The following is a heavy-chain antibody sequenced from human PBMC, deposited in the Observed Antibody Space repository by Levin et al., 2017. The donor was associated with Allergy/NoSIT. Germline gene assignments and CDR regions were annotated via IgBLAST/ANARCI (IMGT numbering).Heavy chain of an antibody. V-gene: IGHV1-69*13. CDR2: LIPIFGAT. J-gene: IGHJ4*02. Sequence: GASVKVSCKASGGTFSSYVISWVRQAPGQGLEWMGGLIPIFGATHYAQKFQGRVSITADESTSTAYMELRSLRSEDTAVYYCAIGGKRTYYTPFDRWGQGTLVTVSS. D-gene: IGHD4-23*01. CDR1: GGTFSSYV. CDR3: AIGGKRTYYTPFDR.